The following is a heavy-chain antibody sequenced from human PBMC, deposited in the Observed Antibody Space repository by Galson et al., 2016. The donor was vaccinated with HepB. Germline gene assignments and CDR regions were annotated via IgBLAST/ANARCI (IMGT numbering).Heavy chain of an antibody. D-gene: IGHD2-21*01. CDR1: GYTFTTYA. V-gene: IGHV1-3*01. J-gene: IGHJ4*02. CDR2: IHPGNGDT. CDR3: ARQFPGVQWDY. Sequence: SCKASGYTFTTYAMHWVRHAPGQRLEWMGWIHPGNGDTKYSQKFQGRATFSGDTSASTAYMELDSLRSEDTAVYYCARQFPGVQWDYWGQGTLVTVSS.